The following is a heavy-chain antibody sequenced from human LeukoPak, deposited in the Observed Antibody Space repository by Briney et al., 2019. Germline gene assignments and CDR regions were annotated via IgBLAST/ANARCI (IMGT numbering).Heavy chain of an antibody. CDR2: ISYDGSNK. CDR1: GFTFSSYW. CDR3: AKVDDYVWGSYGLLDY. Sequence: GGSLRLSCAASGFTFSSYWMSWVRQAPGKGLEWVAVISYDGSNKYYADSVKGRFTISRDNSKNTLYLQMNSLRAEDTAVYYCAKVDDYVWGSYGLLDYWGQGTLVTVSS. D-gene: IGHD3-16*01. V-gene: IGHV3-30*18. J-gene: IGHJ4*02.